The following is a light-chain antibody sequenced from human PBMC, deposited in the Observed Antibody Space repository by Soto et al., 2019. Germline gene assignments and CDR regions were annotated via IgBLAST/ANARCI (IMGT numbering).Light chain of an antibody. CDR3: SSRTTSTTVV. Sequence: QSALTQPASVSGSPGQSLTISCTGSSSDVGAYKFVSYFQQHPGKAPKLIIYEASYRPSGVSNRFSGSKSGSTASLIISGLRAEEEDDYYCSSRTTSTTVVFGGGTKLTVL. CDR2: EAS. J-gene: IGLJ2*01. V-gene: IGLV2-14*03. CDR1: SSDVGAYKF.